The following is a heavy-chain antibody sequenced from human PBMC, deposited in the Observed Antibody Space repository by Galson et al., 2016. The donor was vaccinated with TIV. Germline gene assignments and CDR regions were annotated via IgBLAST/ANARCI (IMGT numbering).Heavy chain of an antibody. D-gene: IGHD7-27*01. CDR1: SDSIFNFY. CDR3: ARDLGLGVFDV. J-gene: IGHJ3*01. Sequence: ETLSLTCTISSDSIFNFYVSWIRQPPGKGLEWIAYISDSGRSNKSPSLESRVTISVDTSKKQISLKLKSVTAADTAVYYCARDLGLGVFDVWGQGTVVSVSS. CDR2: ISDSGRS. V-gene: IGHV4-59*01.